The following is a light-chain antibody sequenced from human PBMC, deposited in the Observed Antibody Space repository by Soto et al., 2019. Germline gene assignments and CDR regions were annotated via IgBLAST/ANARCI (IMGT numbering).Light chain of an antibody. CDR2: GNS. J-gene: IGLJ3*02. CDR3: QSYDSSLSGSVV. V-gene: IGLV1-40*01. CDR1: SSNIGAGYH. Sequence: QSVLTQPPSVSGAPGQRVTISCTGSSSNIGAGYHVHWYQQLPGTAPKLLIYGNSNRPSGVPDRFSGCKSGTSASLAITGLQAEDEAEYYCQSYDSSLSGSVVFGGGTQLTVL.